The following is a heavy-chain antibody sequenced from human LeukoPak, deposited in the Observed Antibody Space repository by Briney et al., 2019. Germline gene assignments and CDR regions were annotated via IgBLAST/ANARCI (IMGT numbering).Heavy chain of an antibody. Sequence: SETLSLTCTASGGSISSSSYYWGWIRQPPGKGLERIGSIYYSGSTYYNPSLKSRVTISIDTSKNQFSLKLSSVTAADTAVYYCARDQAVISHWFDPWGQGTLVTVSS. D-gene: IGHD2/OR15-2a*01. CDR3: ARDQAVISHWFDP. CDR1: GGSISSSSYY. J-gene: IGHJ5*02. CDR2: IYYSGST. V-gene: IGHV4-39*02.